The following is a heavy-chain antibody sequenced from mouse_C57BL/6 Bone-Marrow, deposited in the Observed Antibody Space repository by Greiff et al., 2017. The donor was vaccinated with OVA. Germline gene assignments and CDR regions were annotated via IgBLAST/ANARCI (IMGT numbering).Heavy chain of an antibody. CDR1: GYSITSGYY. CDR3: ARDGTFYAMDY. V-gene: IGHV3-6*01. D-gene: IGHD1-1*02. J-gene: IGHJ4*01. CDR2: ISYDGSN. Sequence: DVQLQESGPGLVKPSQSLSLTCSVTGYSITSGYYWNWIRQSPGNNLEWMGYISYDGSNNYNPSLKNRISITRDTSKNQFFLKLNSVTTEDTATYYCARDGTFYAMDYWGQGTSVTVSS.